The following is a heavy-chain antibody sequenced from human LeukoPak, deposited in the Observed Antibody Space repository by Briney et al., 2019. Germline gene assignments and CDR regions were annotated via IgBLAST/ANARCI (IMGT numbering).Heavy chain of an antibody. CDR3: ARDQGYCSSTSCPTHNWFDP. V-gene: IGHV4-4*07. Sequence: SETLSLTCTVSGGSISSYYWSWVRQPAGKGLEWIGRIYTSGSTNYNPSLKSRVTMSVDTSKNQFSLKLSSVTAADTAAYYCARDQGYCSSTSCPTHNWFDPWGQGTLVTVSS. J-gene: IGHJ5*02. D-gene: IGHD2-2*01. CDR1: GGSISSYY. CDR2: IYTSGST.